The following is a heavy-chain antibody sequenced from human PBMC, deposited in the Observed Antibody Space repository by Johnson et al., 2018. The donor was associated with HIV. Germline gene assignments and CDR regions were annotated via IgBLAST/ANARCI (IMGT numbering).Heavy chain of an antibody. V-gene: IGHV3-15*01. CDR2: IKSKTDGGTT. Sequence: VQLVESGGGLVQPGGSLRLSCAASGFTFSNAWMSWVRQAPGNGLEWVGRIKSKTDGGTTDYAAPVKGRFTISRDNSKNTLYLQMNSLRAEDTAVYYCASPSGTHGAFDIWGQWTMVTVSS. CDR1: GFTFSNAW. J-gene: IGHJ3*02. CDR3: ASPSGTHGAFDI. D-gene: IGHD1-1*01.